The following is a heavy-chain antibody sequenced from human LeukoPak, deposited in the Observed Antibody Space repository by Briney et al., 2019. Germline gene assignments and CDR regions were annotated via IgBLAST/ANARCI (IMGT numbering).Heavy chain of an antibody. CDR3: ARLPYDYVWGSYRFDDDY. V-gene: IGHV1-2*02. CDR2: INPNSGGT. D-gene: IGHD3-16*02. Sequence: ASVKVSCKASGYTFTGYYMHWVRQAPGQGLEWMGWINPNSGGTNYAQKFQGRVTMTRDTSISTAYMELSRLRSDDTAGYYCARLPYDYVWGSYRFDDDYWGQGTLVTVSS. CDR1: GYTFTGYY. J-gene: IGHJ4*02.